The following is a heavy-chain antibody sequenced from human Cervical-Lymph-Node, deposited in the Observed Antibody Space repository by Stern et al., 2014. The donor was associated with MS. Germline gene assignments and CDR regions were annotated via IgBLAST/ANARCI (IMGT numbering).Heavy chain of an antibody. D-gene: IGHD3-3*01. CDR1: GFAFDDYA. CDR2: ISWNSGTL. V-gene: IGHV3-9*01. J-gene: IGHJ2*01. Sequence: EVQLEESGGGLVQPGKSLRLSCAASGFAFDDYAMHWVRQAPGKGLEWLSGISWNSGTLTSADSVKCRFTISIENAKNSLFLQMNSLRLEDTAFYYCARTAIFGENWYFDLWGRGTLVTVSS. CDR3: ARTAIFGENWYFDL.